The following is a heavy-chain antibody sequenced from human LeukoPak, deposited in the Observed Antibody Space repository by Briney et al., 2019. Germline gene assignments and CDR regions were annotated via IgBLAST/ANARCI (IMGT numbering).Heavy chain of an antibody. CDR3: ARMAYYDSSGVIDY. Sequence: GASGKVSCKASGYTFTSYGISWVRQAPGQGLEWMGWISAYNGNTNYAQKLQGRVTMTTDTSTSTAYMELRSLRSDDTAVYYGARMAYYDSSGVIDYWGQGTLVTVSS. CDR2: ISAYNGNT. J-gene: IGHJ4*02. V-gene: IGHV1-18*01. CDR1: GYTFTSYG. D-gene: IGHD3-22*01.